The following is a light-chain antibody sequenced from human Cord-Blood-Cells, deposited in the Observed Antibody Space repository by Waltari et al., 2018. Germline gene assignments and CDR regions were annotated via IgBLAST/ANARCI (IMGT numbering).Light chain of an antibody. CDR2: EGS. CDR3: CSYAGSSTFRV. Sequence: QSALTQPASVSGSPGQSITLSCTGTSSDVGSYNLVSWYQQHPGKAPKLMIYEGSKRPSGVSNHFSGSKSGNTASLTISGLQAEDEADYYCCSYAGSSTFRVFGGGTKLTVL. CDR1: SSDVGSYNL. J-gene: IGLJ2*01. V-gene: IGLV2-23*03.